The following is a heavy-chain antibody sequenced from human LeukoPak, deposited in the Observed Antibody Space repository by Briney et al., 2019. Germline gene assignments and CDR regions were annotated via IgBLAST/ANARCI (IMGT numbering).Heavy chain of an antibody. CDR1: GFTFSGYE. D-gene: IGHD3-10*01. J-gene: IGHJ4*02. CDR2: ISSSGSTI. Sequence: GGSLRLSCAASGFTFSGYEMNWVRQAPGKGLEWVSYISSSGSTIYYADSVKGRFTISRDNAKNSLYLQMNSLRAEDTAVYYCARGGDYYGSGSQFDYWGQGTLVTVSS. V-gene: IGHV3-48*03. CDR3: ARGGDYYGSGSQFDY.